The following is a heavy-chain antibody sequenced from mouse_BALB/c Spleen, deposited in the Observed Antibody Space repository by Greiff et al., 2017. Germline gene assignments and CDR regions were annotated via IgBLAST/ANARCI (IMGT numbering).Heavy chain of an antibody. D-gene: IGHD2-4*01. CDR2: INPSSGYT. J-gene: IGHJ4*01. V-gene: IGHV1-4*01. Sequence: VKLMESGAELARPGASVKMSCKASGYTFTSYTMHWVKQRPGQGLEWIGYINPSSGYTNYNQKFKDKATLTADKSSSTAYMQLSSLTSEDSAVYYCARKGMIYAMDYWGQGTSVTVSS. CDR1: GYTFTSYT. CDR3: ARKGMIYAMDY.